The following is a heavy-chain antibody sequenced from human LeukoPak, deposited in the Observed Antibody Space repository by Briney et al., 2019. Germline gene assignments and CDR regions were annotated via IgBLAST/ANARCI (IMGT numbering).Heavy chain of an antibody. J-gene: IGHJ4*02. CDR1: GFIFSDYY. CDR2: ISNKGSSSTT. CDR3: ARVSTGSGGTFDH. V-gene: IGHV3-11*01. D-gene: IGHD2-15*01. Sequence: EAGGSLRLSCAASGFIFSDYYMGWVRQAPGKGLEWVSYISNKGSSSTTYYADSVKGRFTISRDNAKKSLYLQMNSLRAEDTAVYYCARVSTGSGGTFDHWGQGTLVTVSS.